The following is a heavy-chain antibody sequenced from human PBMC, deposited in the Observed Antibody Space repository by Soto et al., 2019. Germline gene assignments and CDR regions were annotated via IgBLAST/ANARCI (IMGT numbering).Heavy chain of an antibody. V-gene: IGHV3-21*01. Sequence: EVQLVESGGGLVKPGGSLRLSCAASGFTFNTYDMNWVRQAPGKGLECVSSITTSSAYIYYADSLKGRITISRDNAKNALFLQMNSLRAEDTAVYYGVRSGTARLLRHIWFDTWGQGTLVTVSS. D-gene: IGHD2-21*01. CDR3: VRSGTARLLRHIWFDT. CDR2: ITTSSAYI. CDR1: GFTFNTYD. J-gene: IGHJ5*02.